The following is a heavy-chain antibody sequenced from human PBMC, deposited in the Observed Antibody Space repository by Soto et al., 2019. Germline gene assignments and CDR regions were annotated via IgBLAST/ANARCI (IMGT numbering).Heavy chain of an antibody. J-gene: IGHJ4*02. D-gene: IGHD3-22*01. Sequence: QVQLVESGGGVVQPGRSLRLSCAASGFTFSTFAMHWVRQAPGKGLEWVAVISYDGSSNYCADSLKGRFSISRDNSKTTLYLQMNSLRAEDTAVYYCARAFHYYDTSGYFKSGLDYWGQGTLVTVSS. V-gene: IGHV3-30-3*01. CDR2: ISYDGSSN. CDR3: ARAFHYYDTSGYFKSGLDY. CDR1: GFTFSTFA.